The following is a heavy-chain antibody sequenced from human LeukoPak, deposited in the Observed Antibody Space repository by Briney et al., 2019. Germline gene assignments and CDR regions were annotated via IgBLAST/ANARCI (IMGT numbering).Heavy chain of an antibody. J-gene: IGHJ3*02. CDR1: GFTVSSNY. CDR3: ARDKLTGDAFDI. V-gene: IGHV3-53*01. Sequence: GGSLRLSCAASGFTVSSNYMSWVRQAPGKGLEWVSVIYSGGSTYCADSVKGRFTISRDNSKNTLYLQMNSLRAEDTAVYYCARDKLTGDAFDIWGQGTMVTVSS. CDR2: IYSGGST. D-gene: IGHD7-27*01.